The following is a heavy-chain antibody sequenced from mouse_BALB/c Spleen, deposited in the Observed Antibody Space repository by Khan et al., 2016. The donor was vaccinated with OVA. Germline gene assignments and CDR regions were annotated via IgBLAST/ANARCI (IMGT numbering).Heavy chain of an antibody. CDR1: GYTFTNYG. Sequence: LVESGPELKKPGETVKISCKASGYTFTNYGMSWVKQAPGKGLKWMGWINTNTGEPTYTEEFKGRFAFSLETSASTAYLQINNLKKEDTATHFCARGNYGSSPLAYWGQGTLVTVSA. J-gene: IGHJ3*01. V-gene: IGHV9-3*02. CDR3: ARGNYGSSPLAY. CDR2: INTNTGEP. D-gene: IGHD1-1*01.